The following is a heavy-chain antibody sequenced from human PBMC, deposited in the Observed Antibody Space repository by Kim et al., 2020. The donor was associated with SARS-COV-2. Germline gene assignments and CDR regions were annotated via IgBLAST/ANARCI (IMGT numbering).Heavy chain of an antibody. CDR3: AREDPIAAAGNFDY. Sequence: SETLSLTCTVSGGSISSGGYYWSWIRQHPGKGLEWIGYIYYSGSTYYNPSLKSRVTISVDTSKNQFSLKLSSVTAADTAVYYCAREDPIAAAGNFDYWGQGTLVTVSS. CDR1: GGSISSGGYY. D-gene: IGHD6-13*01. V-gene: IGHV4-31*03. J-gene: IGHJ4*02. CDR2: IYYSGST.